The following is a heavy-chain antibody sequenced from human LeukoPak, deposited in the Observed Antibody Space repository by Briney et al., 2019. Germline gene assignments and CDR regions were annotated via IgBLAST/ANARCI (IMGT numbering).Heavy chain of an antibody. CDR1: GVTFSSYA. V-gene: IGHV3-64*01. J-gene: IGHJ4*02. Sequence: PGGSLRLSCAVSGVTFSSYAMHWVRQAPGKGLEYVSAISSNGGSTYYANSVKGRFTISRDNSKNTLYLQMGSLRAEDMAVYYCARDSIVGATSTFDYWGQGTLVTVSS. CDR3: ARDSIVGATSTFDY. CDR2: ISSNGGST. D-gene: IGHD1-26*01.